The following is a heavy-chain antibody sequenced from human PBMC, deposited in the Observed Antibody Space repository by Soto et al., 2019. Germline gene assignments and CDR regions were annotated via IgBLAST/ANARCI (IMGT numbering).Heavy chain of an antibody. Sequence: VSGPTLVNPTQTLTLTCTFSGFSLSTSGMCVSWIRQPPGKALEWLALIDWDDDKYYSTSLKTRLTISKDTSKNQVVLTMTNMDPVDTATYYCARIRTPDYYDSSGYDYWGQGTLVTVSS. J-gene: IGHJ4*02. V-gene: IGHV2-70*01. CDR1: GFSLSTSGMC. CDR3: ARIRTPDYYDSSGYDY. D-gene: IGHD3-22*01. CDR2: IDWDDDK.